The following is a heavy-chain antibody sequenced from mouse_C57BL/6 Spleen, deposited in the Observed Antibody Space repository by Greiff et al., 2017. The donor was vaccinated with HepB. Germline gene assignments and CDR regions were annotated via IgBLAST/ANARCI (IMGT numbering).Heavy chain of an antibody. CDR2: IDPENGDT. J-gene: IGHJ2*01. CDR1: GFNIKDDY. Sequence: EVQRVESGAELVRPGASVKLSCTASGFNIKDDYMHWVKQRPEQGLEWIGWIDPENGDTEYASKFQGKATITADTSSNTAYLQLSSLTSEDTAVYYCTTTLDYWGQGTTLTVSS. CDR3: TTTLDY. V-gene: IGHV14-4*01.